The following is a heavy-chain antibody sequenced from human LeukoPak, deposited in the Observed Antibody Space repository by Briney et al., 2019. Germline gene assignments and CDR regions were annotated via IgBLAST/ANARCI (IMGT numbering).Heavy chain of an antibody. D-gene: IGHD3-10*01. CDR2: ISGSGGST. Sequence: PGGSLRLSCAASGFTFSSYGMSWVRQAPGKGLEWVSAISGSGGSTYYADSVKGRFTISRDNSKNTLYLQMNSLRAEDTAVYYCAKDSRVLLWFGELWSWGQGTLVTVSS. CDR3: AKDSRVLLWFGELWS. V-gene: IGHV3-23*01. CDR1: GFTFSSYG. J-gene: IGHJ5*02.